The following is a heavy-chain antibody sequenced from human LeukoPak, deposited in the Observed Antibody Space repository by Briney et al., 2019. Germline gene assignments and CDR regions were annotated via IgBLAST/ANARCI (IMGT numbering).Heavy chain of an antibody. CDR2: IESGGST. CDR3: TTDSGGNQFYYYYYMDV. V-gene: IGHV3-53*01. CDR1: GFTVSSKY. J-gene: IGHJ6*03. D-gene: IGHD4-23*01. Sequence: PGGSLRLSCTASGFTVSSKYMNWVRQAPGKGLEWVSVIESGGSTHYAAPVKGRFTISRDDSKNTLYLQMNSLKTEDTAVYYCTTDSGGNQFYYYYYMDVWGKGTTVTVSS.